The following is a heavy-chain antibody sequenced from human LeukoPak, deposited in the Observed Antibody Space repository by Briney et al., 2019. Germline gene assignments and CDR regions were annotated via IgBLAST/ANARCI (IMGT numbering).Heavy chain of an antibody. CDR3: ARDRSSSWTRDWFDP. CDR1: GGSISGFY. Sequence: SETLSLTCTVSGGSISGFYWSWIRQPAGKGLEWIGRIYNSASTNYNPSLKSRVTMSIDTSKNQFSLKLSSVTAADTAVYYCARDRSSSWTRDWFDPWGQGTLVTVSS. J-gene: IGHJ5*02. D-gene: IGHD6-13*01. CDR2: IYNSAST. V-gene: IGHV4-4*07.